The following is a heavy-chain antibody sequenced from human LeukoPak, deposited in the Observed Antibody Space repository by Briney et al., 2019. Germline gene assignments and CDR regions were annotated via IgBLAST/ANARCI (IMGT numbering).Heavy chain of an antibody. V-gene: IGHV4-59*01. Sequence: PSETLSLTCTVSGGSISSYYWSWIRQPPGKGLEWIGYIYYSGSTNYNPSLKSRVTISVDTSKNQFSLKLSSVTAADTAVYYCARYGDCVFEFDPWGQGTLVTVSS. CDR2: IYYSGST. J-gene: IGHJ5*02. D-gene: IGHD4-17*01. CDR1: GGSISSYY. CDR3: ARYGDCVFEFDP.